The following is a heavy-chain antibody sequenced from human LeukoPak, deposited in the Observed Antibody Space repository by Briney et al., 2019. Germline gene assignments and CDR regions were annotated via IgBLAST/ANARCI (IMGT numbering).Heavy chain of an antibody. CDR2: IWYDGSNK. CDR3: ARDYGDYRGNYFDY. CDR1: GFTFSSYG. V-gene: IGHV3-33*01. Sequence: SGGSLRLSCAAAGFTFSSYGMRWVRQAPGKGLEWVAVIWYDGSNKYYADSVKGRFTISRDNSKNTLYLQMNSLRAEDTAVYYCARDYGDYRGNYFDYWGQGTLVTVSS. J-gene: IGHJ4*02. D-gene: IGHD4-17*01.